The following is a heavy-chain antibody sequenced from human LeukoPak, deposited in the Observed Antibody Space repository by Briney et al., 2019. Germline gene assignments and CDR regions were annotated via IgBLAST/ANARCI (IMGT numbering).Heavy chain of an antibody. CDR1: GFIFSDFY. J-gene: IGHJ5*02. V-gene: IGHV4-38-2*01. Sequence: LRLSCAASGFIFSDFYMSWIRQPPGKGLEWIGSIYYSGSTYYNPSLKSRVTISVDTSKNQFSLKLSSVTAADTAVYYCARADMITFGGVIDNNWFDPWGQGTLVTVSS. CDR2: IYYSGST. D-gene: IGHD3-16*02. CDR3: ARADMITFGGVIDNNWFDP.